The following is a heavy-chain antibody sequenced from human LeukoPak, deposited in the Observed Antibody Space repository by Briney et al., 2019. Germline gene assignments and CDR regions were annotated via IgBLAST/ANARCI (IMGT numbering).Heavy chain of an antibody. Sequence: GGSLRLSCAASGFAFSSYGMNWVRQAPGKGLEWVSSIVISSTYIYYADSVKGRFTISRDNAKNSLYLQMNSLRAEDTAVYYCARGSAGAFDIWGQGTMVTVSS. J-gene: IGHJ3*02. CDR2: IVISSTYI. CDR3: ARGSAGAFDI. V-gene: IGHV3-21*01. CDR1: GFAFSSYG.